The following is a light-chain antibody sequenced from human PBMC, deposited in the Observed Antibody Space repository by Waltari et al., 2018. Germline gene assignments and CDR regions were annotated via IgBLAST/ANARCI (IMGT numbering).Light chain of an antibody. CDR2: QDS. J-gene: IGLJ2*01. CDR1: KLGDKY. CDR3: QAWDSSHVV. V-gene: IGLV3-1*01. Sequence: SYELTQPPSVSVSPGQTASITCSGDKLGDKYACWYQQKPGQSPVLVIYQDSKRPSGIPERFSGSNSGNTATLTISGTQAMDEADYYCQAWDSSHVVLGGGTKLTVL.